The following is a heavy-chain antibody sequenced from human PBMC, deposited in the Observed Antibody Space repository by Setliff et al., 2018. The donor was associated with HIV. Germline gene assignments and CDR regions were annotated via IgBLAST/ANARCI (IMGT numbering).Heavy chain of an antibody. D-gene: IGHD1-26*01. CDR2: IIPIFGTT. V-gene: IGHV1-69*05. J-gene: IGHJ3*02. Sequence: SVKVSCKTSGGTFNTYPISWVRQAPGQGLEWMGGIIPIFGTTDYAQTFQGRVTMTRDTSISTAYMELSRLRSDDTAVYYCARRMELADAFDIWGQGTMVTVSS. CDR1: GGTFNTYP. CDR3: ARRMELADAFDI.